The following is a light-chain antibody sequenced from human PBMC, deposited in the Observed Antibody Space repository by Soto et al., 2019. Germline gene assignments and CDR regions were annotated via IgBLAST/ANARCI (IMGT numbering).Light chain of an antibody. CDR2: KAS. CDR3: QQYNSSPWT. J-gene: IGKJ1*01. Sequence: DIQMTQSPSTLSASVGDRVTITCRASQSISSWLAWYQQKPGKAPKLLIYKASSLESGVPSRFSGRGSGTEITLPISSLQPDDFATYYCQQYNSSPWTVEQGTKMEIK. V-gene: IGKV1-5*03. CDR1: QSISSW.